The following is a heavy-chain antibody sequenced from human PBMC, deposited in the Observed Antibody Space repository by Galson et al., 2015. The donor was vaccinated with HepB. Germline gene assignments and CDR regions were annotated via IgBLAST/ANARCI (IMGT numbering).Heavy chain of an antibody. Sequence: SVKVSCKASGYTFTGYYIHWVRRAPGQGLEWMGWINPNSGGTNYAQNFQGRVTMTRDTSISTVYMELSRLSPDDTAVYYCGRGGLIRYSSSSANWFDPWGQGTLVTVSS. CDR2: INPNSGGT. J-gene: IGHJ5*02. V-gene: IGHV1-2*02. CDR3: GRGGLIRYSSSSANWFDP. CDR1: GYTFTGYY. D-gene: IGHD6-6*01.